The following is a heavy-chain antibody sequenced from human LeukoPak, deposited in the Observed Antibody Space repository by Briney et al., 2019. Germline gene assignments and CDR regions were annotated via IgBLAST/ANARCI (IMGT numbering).Heavy chain of an antibody. J-gene: IGHJ4*02. V-gene: IGHV1-2*02. CDR1: GYPFTGYY. CDR2: INPNSGVT. Sequence: GASVKVSCKASGYPFTGYYMHWVRQAPGQGLEWMGWINPNSGVTNYAQNFLDRVTLTRDTSINTAYMELNWLRSDDTALYYCASRRFFGVAPFDYWGQGTLVTVSS. CDR3: ASRRFFGVAPFDY. D-gene: IGHD3-3*01.